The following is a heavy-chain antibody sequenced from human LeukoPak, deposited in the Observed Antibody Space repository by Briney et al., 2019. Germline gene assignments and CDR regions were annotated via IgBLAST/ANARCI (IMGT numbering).Heavy chain of an antibody. J-gene: IGHJ4*02. V-gene: IGHV3-48*04. CDR1: GFTFSSYA. Sequence: GGSLRLSCAASGFTFSSYAMHWVRQAPGKGLEWVSYISGGGTTIYYADSVEGRFTISRDNAKNSLYLQMNSLRAEDTAVYYCARGESAIGSVYFAYWGQGTLVTVSS. CDR2: ISGGGTTI. CDR3: ARGESAIGSVYFAY. D-gene: IGHD3-16*01.